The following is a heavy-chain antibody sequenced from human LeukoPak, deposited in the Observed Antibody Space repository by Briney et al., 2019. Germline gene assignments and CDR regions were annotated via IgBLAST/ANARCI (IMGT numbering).Heavy chain of an antibody. J-gene: IGHJ3*02. CDR2: IYYSGST. CDR1: GGSISSGGYY. V-gene: IGHV4-31*03. CDR3: ASGDYGEAFDI. D-gene: IGHD4-17*01. Sequence: SETLSLTCTVSGGSISSGGYYWSWIRQHPGRGLEWIGYIYYSGSTYYNPSLKSRVTISVDTSKNQFSLKLSSVTAADTAVYYCASGDYGEAFDIWGQGTMVTVSS.